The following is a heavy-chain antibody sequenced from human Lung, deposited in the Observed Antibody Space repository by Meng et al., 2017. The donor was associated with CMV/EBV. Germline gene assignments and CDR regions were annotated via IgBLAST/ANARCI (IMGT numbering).Heavy chain of an antibody. V-gene: IGHV4-61*01. CDR1: GGSVSSGSYY. D-gene: IGHD6-6*01. Sequence: SXTLSLXCTVSGGSVSSGSYYWSWIRQPPGKGLEWIGYIYYSGSTNYNPSLKIRVTISVDTYKNQFSLKLSSVTAADTDVYYCARDSYSSSYPYSYYLGMDVWXQGTXVTVSS. J-gene: IGHJ6*02. CDR3: ARDSYSSSYPYSYYLGMDV. CDR2: IYYSGST.